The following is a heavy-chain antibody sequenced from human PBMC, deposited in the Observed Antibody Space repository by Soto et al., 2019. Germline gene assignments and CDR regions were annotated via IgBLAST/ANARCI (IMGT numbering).Heavy chain of an antibody. CDR3: ARDRLVAATSAPPYYYFGMDV. CDR2: ISSSSSYT. D-gene: IGHD2-15*01. V-gene: IGHV3-21*01. J-gene: IGHJ6*02. CDR1: GFTFGRYS. Sequence: GGSLRLSCAASGFTFGRYSMNWVRQAPGKGLEWVSSISSSSSYTYYADSVKGRFTISRDNAKNSLYLQMNSLRAEDTAVYYCARDRLVAATSAPPYYYFGMDVWGQGTTVTSP.